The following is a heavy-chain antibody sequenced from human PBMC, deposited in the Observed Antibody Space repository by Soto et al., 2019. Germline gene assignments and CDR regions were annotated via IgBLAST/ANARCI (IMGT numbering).Heavy chain of an antibody. J-gene: IGHJ6*02. CDR3: AKAIDILTTYGMDV. CDR2: GGI. D-gene: IGHD3-9*01. V-gene: IGHV3-9*01. Sequence: GGIGYADSVKGRFTISRDNAKNSLYLQMNSLRAEDTALYYCAKAIDILTTYGMDVWGQGTTVTVSS.